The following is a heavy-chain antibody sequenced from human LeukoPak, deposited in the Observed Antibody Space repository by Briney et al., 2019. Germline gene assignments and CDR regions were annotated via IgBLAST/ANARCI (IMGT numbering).Heavy chain of an antibody. CDR3: ASYGDSYSEYFQH. CDR2: IYYSGST. J-gene: IGHJ1*01. V-gene: IGHV4-30-4*01. D-gene: IGHD4-17*01. CDR1: GGSISSGDYY. Sequence: SETLSLTCTVSGGSISSGDYYWSWIRQPPGKGLEWIGYIYYSGSTYYNPSLKSRVTISVDTSKNQFSLKLSSVTAADTAVYYCASYGDSYSEYFQHWGQGTLVTVSS.